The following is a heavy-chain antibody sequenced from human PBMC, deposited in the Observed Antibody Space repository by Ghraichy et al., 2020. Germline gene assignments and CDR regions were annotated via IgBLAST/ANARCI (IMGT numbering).Heavy chain of an antibody. CDR3: AKMLGPLLAVAKKYYFDY. J-gene: IGHJ4*02. D-gene: IGHD6-19*01. V-gene: IGHV3-23*01. CDR1: GFTFSSYA. Sequence: GGSLRLSCAASGFTFSSYAMSWVRQAPGKGLEWVSAISGSGGSTYYADSVKGRFTISRDNSKNTLYLQMNSLRAEDTAVYYCAKMLGPLLAVAKKYYFDYWGQGTLVTVSS. CDR2: ISGSGGST.